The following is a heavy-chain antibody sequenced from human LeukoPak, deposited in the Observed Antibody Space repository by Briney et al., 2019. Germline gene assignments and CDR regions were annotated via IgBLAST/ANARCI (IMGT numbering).Heavy chain of an antibody. D-gene: IGHD2-15*01. CDR2: INPSGGST. J-gene: IGHJ4*02. Sequence: ASVKVSCKASTYTFTIFYIHWVRQAPGQGLEWMGIINPSGGSTSYAQKFQGRVTMTRDMSTSTAYMELRSLRSDDTAVYYCARDLYDAGYCSGGSCYSGYWGQGTLVTVSS. CDR3: ARDLYDAGYCSGGSCYSGY. CDR1: TYTFTIFY. V-gene: IGHV1-46*01.